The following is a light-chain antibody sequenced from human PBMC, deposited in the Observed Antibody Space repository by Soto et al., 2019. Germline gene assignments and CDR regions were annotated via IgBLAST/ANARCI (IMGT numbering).Light chain of an antibody. CDR3: QHYGASPRT. Sequence: EIVLTQSPGTLSLFPGERATLSCRASQTITSTHLAWYQQKPGQAPRLLIYGVSNRASGFPDRFSGSGSATDFTLTISGLEPDDFAVYYCQHYGASPRTFGQGTKVEI. V-gene: IGKV3-20*01. CDR2: GVS. CDR1: QTITSTH. J-gene: IGKJ1*01.